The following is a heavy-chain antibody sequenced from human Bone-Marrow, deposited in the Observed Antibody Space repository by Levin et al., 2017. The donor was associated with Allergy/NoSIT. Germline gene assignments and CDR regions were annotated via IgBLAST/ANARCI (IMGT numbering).Heavy chain of an antibody. V-gene: IGHV4-39*01. J-gene: IGHJ4*02. Sequence: PSETLSLSCTVSGDSVSSTNHYWGWIRQAPGKGLEWLGSISHNRRTDYNPSLKTRVTISADASENKFSLTLTSVTAADTAVYYCARLARVFASGQGQVDFWGQGNLVIVSS. CDR2: ISHNRRT. CDR1: GDSVSSTNHY. CDR3: ARLARVFASGQGQVDF. D-gene: IGHD5-12*01.